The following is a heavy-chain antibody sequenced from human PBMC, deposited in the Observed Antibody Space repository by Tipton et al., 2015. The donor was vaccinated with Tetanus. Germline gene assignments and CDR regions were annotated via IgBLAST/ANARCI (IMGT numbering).Heavy chain of an antibody. CDR1: GFTSESHY. CDR2: INPDGRRT. CDR3: ARELDCSGGGCYSYGLDV. D-gene: IGHD2-15*01. V-gene: IGHV3-74*01. J-gene: IGHJ6*02. Sequence: SLRLSCAASGFTSESHYMHWVRQTPGKGLVRISRINPDGRRTNYADSVKGRFTISRDNSKNTVYLQMNSLRAEDTAVYYCARELDCSGGGCYSYGLDVWGQGTTVTVSS.